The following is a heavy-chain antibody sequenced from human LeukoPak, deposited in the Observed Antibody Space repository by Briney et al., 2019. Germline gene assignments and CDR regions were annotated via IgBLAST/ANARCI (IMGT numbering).Heavy chain of an antibody. D-gene: IGHD3-22*01. V-gene: IGHV3-23*01. Sequence: GGSLRLSCTASGFTFSSSAMSWVRQAQGKGLEWVSAISSSGGSTYYADSVKGRFTISRDNSKNTLYLQMNSLRAEDTAVYYCAKDQTGYYYDSSGYYSVDYWGQGTLVTVSS. CDR2: ISSSGGST. J-gene: IGHJ4*02. CDR1: GFTFSSSA. CDR3: AKDQTGYYYDSSGYYSVDY.